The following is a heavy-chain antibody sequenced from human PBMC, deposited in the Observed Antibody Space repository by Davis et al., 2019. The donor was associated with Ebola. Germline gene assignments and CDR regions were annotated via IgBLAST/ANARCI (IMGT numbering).Heavy chain of an antibody. V-gene: IGHV3-33*08. CDR3: ARDYYGSGSYYYYYGMDV. J-gene: IGHJ6*02. Sequence: GGSLRLSCAASGFTFSSYAMSWVRQAPGKGLEWVAVIWYDGSNKYYADSVKGRFTISRDNSKNTLYLQMNSLRAEDTAVYYCARDYYGSGSYYYYYGMDVWGQGTTVTVSS. CDR2: IWYDGSNK. D-gene: IGHD3-10*01. CDR1: GFTFSSYA.